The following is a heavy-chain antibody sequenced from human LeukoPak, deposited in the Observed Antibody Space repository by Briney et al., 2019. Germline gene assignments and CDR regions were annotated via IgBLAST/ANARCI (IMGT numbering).Heavy chain of an antibody. J-gene: IGHJ4*02. CDR1: GDSISSGRYY. V-gene: IGHV4-61*02. CDR3: AREMHYGDKRLADY. CDR2: IYTSGST. D-gene: IGHD4-17*01. Sequence: SQTLSLTCTVSGDSISSGRYYWSWIRQPAGKGLEWIGRIYTSGSTNYNPSLKSRVTISVDTSKNQFSLKLSSVTAADMAVYYCAREMHYGDKRLADYWGQGTLVTVSS.